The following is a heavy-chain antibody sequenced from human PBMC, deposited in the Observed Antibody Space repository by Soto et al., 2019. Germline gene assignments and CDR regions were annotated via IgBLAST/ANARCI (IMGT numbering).Heavy chain of an antibody. J-gene: IGHJ4*02. CDR3: AKDPFSYGDYAVPDY. V-gene: IGHV3-23*01. CDR1: GFTFSSYA. D-gene: IGHD4-17*01. Sequence: PGGSLRLSCAASGFTFSSYAMSWVRQAPGKGLEWVSAISGSGGSTYYADSVKGRFTISRDNSKNTLYLQINSLRAEDTAVYYCAKDPFSYGDYAVPDYWGQGTLVTVSS. CDR2: ISGSGGST.